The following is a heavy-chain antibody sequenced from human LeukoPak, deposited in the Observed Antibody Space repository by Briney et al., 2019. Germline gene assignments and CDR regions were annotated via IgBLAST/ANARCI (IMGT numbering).Heavy chain of an antibody. Sequence: PSETLSLTCTVSGGSISSSSYYWGWIRQPPGKGLEWIGSIYYSGSTYYNPSLKSRVTISVDTSKNQFSLKLSSVTAADTAVHYCAKINVVVAATYYFDYWGQGTLVTVSS. V-gene: IGHV4-39*07. CDR2: IYYSGST. CDR3: AKINVVVAATYYFDY. J-gene: IGHJ4*02. D-gene: IGHD2-15*01. CDR1: GGSISSSSYY.